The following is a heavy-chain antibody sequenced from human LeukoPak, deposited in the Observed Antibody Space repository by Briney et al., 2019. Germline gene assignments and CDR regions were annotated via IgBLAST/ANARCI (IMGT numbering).Heavy chain of an antibody. D-gene: IGHD5-24*01. V-gene: IGHV4-4*02. CDR1: GDSISSGKW. CDR2: IYHSGST. Sequence: SETLSLTCAVSGDSISSGKWWSWVRQPPEKGLEWIGEIYHSGSTNYKPSLKSRVTILVDKSKNQVSLNLNSVTAADTAVYYCAREGRDGYNLGYWGQGTLVTVSS. J-gene: IGHJ4*02. CDR3: AREGRDGYNLGY.